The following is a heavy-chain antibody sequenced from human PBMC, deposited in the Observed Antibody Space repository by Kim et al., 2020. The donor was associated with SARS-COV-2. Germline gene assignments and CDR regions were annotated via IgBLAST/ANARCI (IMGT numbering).Heavy chain of an antibody. Sequence: DSVRGRFTISRDNSKNTLYLQMNSLRAEDTAVYYCARGASSPGGWWYFAYGGQGTLVTVSS. V-gene: IGHV3-30*04. CDR3: ARGASSPGGWWYFAY. D-gene: IGHD2-15*01. J-gene: IGHJ4*02.